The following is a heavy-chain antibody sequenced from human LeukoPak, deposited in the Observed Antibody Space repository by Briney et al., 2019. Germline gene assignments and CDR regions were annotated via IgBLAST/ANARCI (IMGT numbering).Heavy chain of an antibody. V-gene: IGHV3-7*03. CDR1: GFTFCSHW. D-gene: IGHD6-13*01. CDR3: ARDGTAPGVYFDY. CDR2: INQDGSEK. Sequence: PRGSLRLSCAASGFTFCSHWMSWVRQAPGEGLEWVANINQDGSEKYSVDSVKGRFTISRDKAKNSLYLQMNSLRAEDTAVYYCARDGTAPGVYFDYWGQGTLVTVSS. J-gene: IGHJ4*02.